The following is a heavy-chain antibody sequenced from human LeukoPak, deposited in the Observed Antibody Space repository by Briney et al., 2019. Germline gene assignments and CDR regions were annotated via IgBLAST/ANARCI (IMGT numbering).Heavy chain of an antibody. V-gene: IGHV1-2*04. D-gene: IGHD6-19*01. CDR2: INPNSGGT. Sequence: GASVKVSCKASGYTFTGYYMHWVRQAPGQGLEWMGWINPNSGGTNYAQKFQGWVTMTRDTSTSTAYMELSRLRSDDTAVYYCARGQEMGSGWYLGYWGQGTLVTVSS. CDR1: GYTFTGYY. J-gene: IGHJ4*02. CDR3: ARGQEMGSGWYLGY.